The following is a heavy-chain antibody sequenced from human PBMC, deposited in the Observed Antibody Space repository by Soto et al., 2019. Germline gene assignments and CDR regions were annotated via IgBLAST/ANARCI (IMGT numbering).Heavy chain of an antibody. D-gene: IGHD2-21*02. CDR2: ISSRSTYI. Sequence: GSLRLSCAASGFTFSRESMYWVRQAPGKGLEWVSSISSRSTYISYADSVKGRFTISRDNAKNSLYLHMNSLRAEDTAVYYCARGGFCGGDCPTGYWGQGTLVTVSS. V-gene: IGHV3-21*01. J-gene: IGHJ4*02. CDR1: GFTFSRES. CDR3: ARGGFCGGDCPTGY.